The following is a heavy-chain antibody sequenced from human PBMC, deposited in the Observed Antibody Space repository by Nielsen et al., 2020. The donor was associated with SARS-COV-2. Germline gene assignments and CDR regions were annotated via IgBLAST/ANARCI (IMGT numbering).Heavy chain of an antibody. D-gene: IGHD3-10*01. CDR1: GFTFSNYG. CDR2: ISYDGSNK. J-gene: IGHJ4*02. CDR3: ARDLYYYGPLDY. V-gene: IGHV3-30*03. Sequence: GESLKISCAASGFTFSNYGLHWVRQAPGKGLEWVAVISYDGSNKFYADSVKGRFTISRDNSKNTVYLQMNSLRGEDTAVYYCARDLYYYGPLDYWGQGTLVTVSS.